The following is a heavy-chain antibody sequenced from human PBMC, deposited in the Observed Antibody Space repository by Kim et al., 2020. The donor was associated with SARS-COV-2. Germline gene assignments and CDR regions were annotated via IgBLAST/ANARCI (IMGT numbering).Heavy chain of an antibody. CDR1: GGSISSGGYY. CDR2: ISYSGST. V-gene: IGHV4-31*03. D-gene: IGHD3-10*01. CDR3: ATVQIRGIDHMDV. J-gene: IGHJ6*02. Sequence: SETLSLTCTVSGGSISSGGYYWSWIRQLPGKGLEWIGYISYSGSTYYSPSLKSRLTILLDSSKNQFSLKLSSVNAADTAVYYCATVQIRGIDHMDVWGQGTAVTVSS.